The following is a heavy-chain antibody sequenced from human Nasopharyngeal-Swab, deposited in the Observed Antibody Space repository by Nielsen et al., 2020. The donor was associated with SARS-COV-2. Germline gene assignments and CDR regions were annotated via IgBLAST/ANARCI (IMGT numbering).Heavy chain of an antibody. CDR3: ARRAARDGYNYEVDP. Sequence: GESLKLSCLASGYSFVNHWIGWVRQKAGKGLEWMGMVYTGNSETAYSPSFQGQVTISADKSINTAYLQWSNLRASDTAVYFCARRAARDGYNYEVDPWGQGTLVTVSS. CDR1: GYSFVNHW. V-gene: IGHV5-51*01. CDR2: VYTGNSET. D-gene: IGHD5-24*01. J-gene: IGHJ5*02.